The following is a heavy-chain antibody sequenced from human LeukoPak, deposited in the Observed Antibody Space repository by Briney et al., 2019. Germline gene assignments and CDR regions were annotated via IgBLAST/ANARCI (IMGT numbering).Heavy chain of an antibody. CDR2: IYYSGST. CDR1: GGSISSYY. D-gene: IGHD2-15*01. V-gene: IGHV4-59*01. J-gene: IGHJ3*02. CDR3: ARETPLGYCSGGSCPLNI. Sequence: SETLSLTCTVSGGSISSYYWSWIRQPPGKGLEWIGYIYYSGSTNYNPSLKSRVTISVDTSKNQSSLKLSSVTAADTAVYYCARETPLGYCSGGSCPLNIWGQGTMVTVSS.